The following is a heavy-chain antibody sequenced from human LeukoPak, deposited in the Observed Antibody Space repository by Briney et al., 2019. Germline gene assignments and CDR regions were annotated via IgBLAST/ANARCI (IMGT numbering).Heavy chain of an antibody. V-gene: IGHV3-23*01. CDR1: GFTFSDYY. J-gene: IGHJ4*02. Sequence: GGSLRLSCAASGFTFSDYYMNWVRQAPGKGLEWVSSINPSSGNTYYADSVKGRFTIFGDNSKNTLYLQMNSLRAEDTAVYYCAKEHMAAAVYYFDYWGQGTLVTVSS. CDR2: INPSSGNT. CDR3: AKEHMAAAVYYFDY. D-gene: IGHD2-15*01.